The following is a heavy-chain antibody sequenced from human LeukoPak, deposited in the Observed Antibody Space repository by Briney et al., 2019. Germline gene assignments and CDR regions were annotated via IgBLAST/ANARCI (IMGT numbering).Heavy chain of an antibody. CDR2: IYYSGTT. V-gene: IGHV4-59*12. J-gene: IGHJ4*02. CDR1: GGSISSYF. D-gene: IGHD3-10*01. Sequence: SETLSLTCTVSGGSISSYFWSWIRQPPGKGLVWIGYIYYSGTTYYNPSLQSRLTMSVDRSKNQFSLRLSSVTAADTAVYYCARASYYYGSGRPGHFDSWGQGTLVSVSS. CDR3: ARASYYYGSGRPGHFDS.